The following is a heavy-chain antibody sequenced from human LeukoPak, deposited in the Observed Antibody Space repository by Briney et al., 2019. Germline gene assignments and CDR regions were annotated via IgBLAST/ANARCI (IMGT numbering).Heavy chain of an antibody. D-gene: IGHD2-15*01. Sequence: GASVKVSCKASGYTFTGYYMHWVRQAPGQGLEWMGWINPNSGGTNYAQKFQGWVTMTRDTSISTAYMELSRLRSDDTAVYYCARAGLVAATFDLPGDYRGQGTLVTVSS. V-gene: IGHV1-2*04. CDR2: INPNSGGT. CDR1: GYTFTGYY. CDR3: ARAGLVAATFDLPGDY. J-gene: IGHJ4*02.